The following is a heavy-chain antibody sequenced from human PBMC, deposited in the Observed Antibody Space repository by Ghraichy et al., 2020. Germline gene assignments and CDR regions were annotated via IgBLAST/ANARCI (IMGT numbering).Heavy chain of an antibody. D-gene: IGHD7-27*01. Sequence: GGSPRLSCAASGFTFSRYGMHWVRQAPGKGLEWVAFIRYDGSNRYYGDSVKGRFTISRDVSKNTVDLQMSSLRVDDTAVYYCAKDLSAEINGGSWFDPWGLGTLVTVSS. CDR1: GFTFSRYG. CDR3: AKDLSAEINGGSWFDP. CDR2: IRYDGSNR. J-gene: IGHJ5*02. V-gene: IGHV3-30*02.